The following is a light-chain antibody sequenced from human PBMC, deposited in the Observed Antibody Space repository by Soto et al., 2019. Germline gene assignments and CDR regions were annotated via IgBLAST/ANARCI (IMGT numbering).Light chain of an antibody. CDR1: QTVSNK. Sequence: ESVLTQSPATLSSTPEERATLSCRASQTVSNKLAWYQHKPGQAPRLLIYDASNRATGIPARFSGRGSGTDFTLTISSLEPEDFAVYYCQQRNDWPLTFGPGTRLEI. V-gene: IGKV3-11*01. CDR2: DAS. CDR3: QQRNDWPLT. J-gene: IGKJ5*01.